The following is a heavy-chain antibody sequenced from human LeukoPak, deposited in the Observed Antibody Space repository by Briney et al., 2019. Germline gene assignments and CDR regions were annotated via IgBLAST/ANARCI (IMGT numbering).Heavy chain of an antibody. CDR2: IRYDGSNK. CDR3: AKDGELSDFPNPFDY. V-gene: IGHV3-30*02. J-gene: IGHJ4*02. D-gene: IGHD3-3*01. CDR1: GFTFSSYG. Sequence: GGSLRLSCAASGFTFSSYGMHWVRQAPGKGLEWVAFIRYDGSNKYYADSVKGRFTISRDNSKNTLYLQMNSLRAEDTAVYYCAKDGELSDFPNPFDYWGQGTLVTVSS.